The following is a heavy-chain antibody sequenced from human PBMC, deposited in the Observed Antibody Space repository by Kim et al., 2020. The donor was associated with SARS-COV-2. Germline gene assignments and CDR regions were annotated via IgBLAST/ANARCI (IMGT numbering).Heavy chain of an antibody. CDR1: GYTFTSYY. D-gene: IGHD2-2*01. J-gene: IGHJ5*02. CDR2: INPSGGST. CDR3: ARDKGVVPAAKWGWFDP. V-gene: IGHV1-46*01. Sequence: ASVKVSCKASGYTFTSYYMHWVRQAPGQGLEWMGIINPSGGSTSYAQKFQGRVTMTRDTSTSTVYMELSSLRSEDTAVYYCARDKGVVPAAKWGWFDPWGQGTLVTVSS.